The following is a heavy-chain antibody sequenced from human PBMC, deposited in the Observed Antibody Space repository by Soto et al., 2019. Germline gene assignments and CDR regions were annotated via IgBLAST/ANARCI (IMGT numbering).Heavy chain of an antibody. D-gene: IGHD3-3*01. J-gene: IGHJ6*02. CDR1: GYRFTSSW. Sequence: GESLKISCKGSGYRFTSSWIGWVRQMPGKGLEWMGIIYPGDSDTRYSPSFQGQVTISADKSISTAYLQWSSLKASDTAMYYCARQSIQDDCWSGYKLYYYGMDVWGQGTTVTVSS. V-gene: IGHV5-51*01. CDR2: IYPGDSDT. CDR3: ARQSIQDDCWSGYKLYYYGMDV.